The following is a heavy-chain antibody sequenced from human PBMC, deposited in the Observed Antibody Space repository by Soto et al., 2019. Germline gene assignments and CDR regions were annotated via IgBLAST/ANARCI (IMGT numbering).Heavy chain of an antibody. V-gene: IGHV1-24*01. D-gene: IGHD6-19*01. J-gene: IGHJ4*02. CDR3: ATGIAVATHFDY. Sequence: ASVKVSCKVSGYTLTELSMHWVRQAPGKGLEWMGGFDPEDGETIYAQKFQGRVTMTEDTSTDTAYMELSSLRSEDTAVYYCATGIAVATHFDYWGQGTLVTVSS. CDR1: GYTLTELS. CDR2: FDPEDGET.